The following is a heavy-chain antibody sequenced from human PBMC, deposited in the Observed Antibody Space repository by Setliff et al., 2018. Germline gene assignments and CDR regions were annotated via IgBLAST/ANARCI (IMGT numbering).Heavy chain of an antibody. J-gene: IGHJ4*02. V-gene: IGHV4-59*02. CDR2: MYYSGDT. Sequence: SETLSLTCTVSGGSVRGYYWSWIRQPPGKGLEWIGYMYYSGDTNYNPSLKSRVTISVDTSKNQFSLELRSVTAADTAVYYCARDQGSYGYKAFDSWGQGALVTVSS. D-gene: IGHD3-16*01. CDR1: GGSVRGYY. CDR3: ARDQGSYGYKAFDS.